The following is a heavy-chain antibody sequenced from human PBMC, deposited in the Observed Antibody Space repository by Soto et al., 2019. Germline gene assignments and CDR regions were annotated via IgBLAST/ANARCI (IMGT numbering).Heavy chain of an antibody. Sequence: QVQLQESGPGLVKPSQTLSLTCTVSGGSISSGGYYWSWIRQHPGKGLEWIGYIYYSGSTYYNPSLKSRVTISVDTSKNQFSLKLSSVTAADTAVYYCARGSLDYGDYRLYNWFDPWGQGTLVTVSS. D-gene: IGHD4-17*01. V-gene: IGHV4-31*03. CDR2: IYYSGST. J-gene: IGHJ5*02. CDR3: ARGSLDYGDYRLYNWFDP. CDR1: GGSISSGGYY.